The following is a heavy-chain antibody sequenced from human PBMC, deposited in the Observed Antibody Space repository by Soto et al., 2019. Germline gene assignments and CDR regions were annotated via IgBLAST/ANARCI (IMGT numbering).Heavy chain of an antibody. CDR1: GFTFSSYA. Sequence: GGSLRLSCAASGFTFSSYAMSWVRQAPGKGLEWVSAISGSGGSTYYADSVKGRFTISRDNSKNTLYLQMNSLRAEDTAVYYYAKDGLGGSYHFDYWGQGTLVTVSS. J-gene: IGHJ4*02. CDR3: AKDGLGGSYHFDY. V-gene: IGHV3-23*01. D-gene: IGHD1-26*01. CDR2: ISGSGGST.